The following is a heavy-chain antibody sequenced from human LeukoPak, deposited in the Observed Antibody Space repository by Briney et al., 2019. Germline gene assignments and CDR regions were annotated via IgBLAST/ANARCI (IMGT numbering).Heavy chain of an antibody. V-gene: IGHV3-23*01. CDR3: TKIENWVDACPDY. CDR1: GFTFSGYA. CDR2: ISGSGDST. J-gene: IGHJ4*02. D-gene: IGHD7-27*01. Sequence: GGSLRLSCAASGFTFSGYAMSWVRQAPGKGLEWVSIISGSGDSTYYADSVKGRFTISRDNSKNTLYLQMNSLRAEDTALYYCTKIENWVDACPDYWGQGALVTVSS.